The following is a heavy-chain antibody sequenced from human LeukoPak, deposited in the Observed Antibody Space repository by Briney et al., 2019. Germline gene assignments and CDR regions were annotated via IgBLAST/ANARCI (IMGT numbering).Heavy chain of an antibody. CDR3: ARGGPLGYCSGGSCYSLDY. CDR1: GFTVSSNY. D-gene: IGHD2-15*01. CDR2: IYSGGST. J-gene: IGHJ4*02. V-gene: IGHV3-66*01. Sequence: GGSLRLSCAASGFTVSSNYMSWVRQAPGKGLEWVSVIYSGGSTYYADSVKGRFTISRDNSKNKLYLQMNSLRAEDTAVYYCARGGPLGYCSGGSCYSLDYWGQGTLVTVSS.